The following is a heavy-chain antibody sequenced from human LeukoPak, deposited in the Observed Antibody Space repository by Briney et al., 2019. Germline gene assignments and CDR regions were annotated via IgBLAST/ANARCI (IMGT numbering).Heavy chain of an antibody. Sequence: SETLSLTCTVSGGSISSSSYYLGWIRQPPGKGLEWIGSIYYSGSTYYNPSLKSRVTISVDTSKNQFSLKLSSVTAADTAVYYCARRPYYFDYWGQGTLVTVSS. CDR2: IYYSGST. V-gene: IGHV4-39*01. CDR3: ARRPYYFDY. CDR1: GGSISSSSYY. J-gene: IGHJ4*02.